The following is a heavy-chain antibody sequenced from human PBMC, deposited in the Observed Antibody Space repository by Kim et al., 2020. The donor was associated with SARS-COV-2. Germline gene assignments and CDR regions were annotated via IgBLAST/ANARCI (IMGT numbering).Heavy chain of an antibody. Sequence: GGSLRLSCSASGFSFNSCAMHWVRQAPGKGLEWVAVISSDGTNKYYAESVKGRFTISRDNSKNTLYLHMNSLTAEDTALYYCARDSWSGLHGITSSCNA. V-gene: IGHV3-30-3*01. CDR2: ISSDGTNK. CDR1: GFSFNSCA. J-gene: IGHJ3*01. CDR3: ARDSWSGLHGITSSCNA. D-gene: IGHD2-15*01.